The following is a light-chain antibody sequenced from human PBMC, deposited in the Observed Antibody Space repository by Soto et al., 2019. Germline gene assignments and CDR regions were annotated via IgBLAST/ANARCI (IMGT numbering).Light chain of an antibody. V-gene: IGLV4-69*01. CDR3: QTWGTGIRV. J-gene: IGLJ3*02. CDR1: SGLSTYA. CDR2: LNSDGSH. Sequence: QPVLTQSPSASASLGASVKLTCTLSSGLSTYAVAWHQQQPEKGPRFLMKLNSDGSHNKGDGIPDRFSGSSSGAERYLTISSLQSEDEADYYCQTWGTGIRVFGGGTKVTVL.